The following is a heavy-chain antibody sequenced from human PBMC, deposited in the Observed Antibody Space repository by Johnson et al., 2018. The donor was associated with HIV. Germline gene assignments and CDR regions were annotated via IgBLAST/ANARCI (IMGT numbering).Heavy chain of an antibody. Sequence: QVQLVESGGGVVQPGRSLRLSCAASGFTFSSYAMHWVRQAPGKGLEWVAVISYDGSNKYYADSVKGRFTISRDNAKNSLYVQMNSLRAEDTGLYYCARDKYGVPSGTFDIWGQGTEVTVAS. D-gene: IGHD2-8*01. CDR3: ARDKYGVPSGTFDI. J-gene: IGHJ3*02. CDR2: ISYDGSNK. CDR1: GFTFSSYA. V-gene: IGHV3-30-3*01.